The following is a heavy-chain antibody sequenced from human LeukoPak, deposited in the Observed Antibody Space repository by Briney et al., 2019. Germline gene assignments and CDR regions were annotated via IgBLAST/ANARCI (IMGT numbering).Heavy chain of an antibody. CDR1: GGSISSGDYY. J-gene: IGHJ4*02. CDR2: IYYSGST. Sequence: PSQTLSLTCTVSGGSISSGDYYWSWTRQPPGKGLEWIGYIYYSGSTYYNPSLKSRVTISVDTSKNQFSLKLSSVTAADTAVYYCAREYSCGGDCYLKDWGQGTLVTVSS. D-gene: IGHD2-21*02. V-gene: IGHV4-30-4*01. CDR3: AREYSCGGDCYLKD.